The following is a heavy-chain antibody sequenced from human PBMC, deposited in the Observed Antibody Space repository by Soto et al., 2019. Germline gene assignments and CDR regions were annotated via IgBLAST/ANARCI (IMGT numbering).Heavy chain of an antibody. CDR1: GYTFTSYA. V-gene: IGHV1-3*01. Sequence: ASVKVSCKASGYTFTSYAMHWVRQAPGQRLEWMGWINAGNGNTKYSQKFQGRVTITRDTSASTAYMELSSLRSEDTAVYYCARVGLSSSWYPFDPWGQGXLVTVYS. CDR3: ARVGLSSSWYPFDP. J-gene: IGHJ5*02. D-gene: IGHD6-13*01. CDR2: INAGNGNT.